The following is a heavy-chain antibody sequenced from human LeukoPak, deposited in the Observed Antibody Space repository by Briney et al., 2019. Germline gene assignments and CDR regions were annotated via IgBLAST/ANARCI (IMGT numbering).Heavy chain of an antibody. CDR1: GGSISSYY. Sequence: SETLSLTCTVSGGSISSYYWSWIRQPPGKGLEWIGYIYYRGSTSYNPSLKSRVTISVDTSKKQFSLKVSSVTAADTAVYYCARSYGSGNFYNYFDYWGQGALVTVSS. CDR2: IYYRGST. CDR3: ARSYGSGNFYNYFDY. J-gene: IGHJ4*02. D-gene: IGHD3-10*01. V-gene: IGHV4-59*01.